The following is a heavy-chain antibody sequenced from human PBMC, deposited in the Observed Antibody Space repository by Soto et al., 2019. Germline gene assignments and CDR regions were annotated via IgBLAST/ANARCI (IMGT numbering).Heavy chain of an antibody. CDR2: IYYSGST. Sequence: PSETLSLTCTVSGVSLSSYYWSWLRPHPGKGLEWIGYIYYSGSTNYNPSLKSRVTIAVDTSKNQFSLKLSSVTAADTAVYYCARSRNSIVEARNNVMNAGGQGTTVTCSS. V-gene: IGHV4-59*01. J-gene: IGHJ6*02. CDR3: ARSRNSIVEARNNVMNA. CDR1: GVSLSSYY. D-gene: IGHD1-26*01.